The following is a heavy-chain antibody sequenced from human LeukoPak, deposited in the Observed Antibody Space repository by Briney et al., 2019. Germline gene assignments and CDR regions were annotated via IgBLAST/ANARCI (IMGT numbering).Heavy chain of an antibody. D-gene: IGHD5-12*01. V-gene: IGHV3-7*01. CDR3: ARHLRSEGVDY. Sequence: GGSLRLSCTGSGFIFGSYWMSWVRQAPGKGLEWVANIKQDGSEKYYVDSVKGRFTISRDNAKNSLYLQMSSLRAEDTAVYYCARHLRSEGVDYWGQGTLVTVSS. J-gene: IGHJ4*02. CDR1: GFIFGSYW. CDR2: IKQDGSEK.